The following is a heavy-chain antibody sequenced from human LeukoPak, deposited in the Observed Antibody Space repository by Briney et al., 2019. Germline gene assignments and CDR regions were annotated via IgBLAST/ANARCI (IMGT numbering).Heavy chain of an antibody. CDR1: GFTFSGYG. J-gene: IGHJ4*02. V-gene: IGHV3-30*18. D-gene: IGHD3-10*01. CDR3: AKEEGWGVNVFDY. Sequence: GGSLRLSCAASGFTFSGYGMHWVRQAPGQGLEWVAVIGDDGNAKKYADFVRGRFTTSRDNSVKTMYLQMDSLRGDDTAVYYCAKEEGWGVNVFDYWGQGTLVAVSS. CDR2: IGDDGNAK.